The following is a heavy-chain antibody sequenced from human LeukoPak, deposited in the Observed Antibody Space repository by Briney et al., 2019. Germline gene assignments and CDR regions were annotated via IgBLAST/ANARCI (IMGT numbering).Heavy chain of an antibody. V-gene: IGHV3-9*01. Sequence: PGGSLRLSCAASGFTFDDYAMHWVRQAPGKGLEWVSGISWNSGSIGYADSVKGRFTISRDNAKNSLYLQMNSLGAEDTALYYCAKAVPRYCSSTSCYSNGMDVWGQGTTVTVSS. CDR2: ISWNSGSI. CDR3: AKAVPRYCSSTSCYSNGMDV. CDR1: GFTFDDYA. J-gene: IGHJ6*02. D-gene: IGHD2-2*01.